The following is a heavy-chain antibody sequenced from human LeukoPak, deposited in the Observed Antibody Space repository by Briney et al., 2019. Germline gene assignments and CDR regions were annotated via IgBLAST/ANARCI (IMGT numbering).Heavy chain of an antibody. Sequence: GASVKVSCKASGYTFTSYYMHWVRQAPGQGLEWMGWINPNNGNTNYAQKLQGRVTMTTDTSTSTAYMELRSLRSDDTAVYYCARRGPYYDSSGSDYWGQGTLVTVSS. CDR1: GYTFTSYY. D-gene: IGHD3-22*01. J-gene: IGHJ4*02. V-gene: IGHV1-18*04. CDR3: ARRGPYYDSSGSDY. CDR2: INPNNGNT.